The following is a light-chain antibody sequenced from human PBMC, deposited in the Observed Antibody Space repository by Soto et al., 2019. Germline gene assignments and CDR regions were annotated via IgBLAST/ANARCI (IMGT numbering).Light chain of an antibody. Sequence: ELSLSPGTLSLSPGESATLSCGVSQTTSPNYVAWYKQRRCLAPRLLVYGASKRAAGIPDRLSGSASGTEFTLTISRMEPEGFAVYYWQQYGTSGTFGHGTKVDI. CDR1: QTTSPNY. V-gene: IGKV3-20*01. CDR2: GAS. J-gene: IGKJ1*01. CDR3: QQYGTSGT.